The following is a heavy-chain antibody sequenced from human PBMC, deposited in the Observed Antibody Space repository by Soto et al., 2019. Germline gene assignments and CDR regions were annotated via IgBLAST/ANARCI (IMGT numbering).Heavy chain of an antibody. V-gene: IGHV4-59*01. CDR3: ARGRSSTYLTGYYFDY. CDR1: GGSISSYY. J-gene: IGHJ4*02. CDR2: TYYSGST. D-gene: IGHD6-13*01. Sequence: PSETLSLTCTVSGGSISSYYWTWIRQPPGKGLEWIGNTYYSGSTDYNPSLKSRVTISVDTSKNWVSLNLYSVTAADTAVYFCARGRSSTYLTGYYFDYWGQGTLVTVSS.